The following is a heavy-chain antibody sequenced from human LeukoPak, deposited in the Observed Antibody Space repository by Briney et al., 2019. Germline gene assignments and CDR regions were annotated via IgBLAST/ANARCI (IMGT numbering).Heavy chain of an antibody. Sequence: SETLSPTCAVYGGSFSGYYWSWIRQPPGKGLEWIGEINHSGSTNYNPSLKSRVTISVDTSKNQFSLKLSSVTAADTAVYYCARVYYDSSGSELGGGYYFDYWGQGTLVTVSS. CDR2: INHSGST. CDR3: ARVYYDSSGSELGGGYYFDY. CDR1: GGSFSGYY. D-gene: IGHD3-22*01. V-gene: IGHV4-34*01. J-gene: IGHJ4*02.